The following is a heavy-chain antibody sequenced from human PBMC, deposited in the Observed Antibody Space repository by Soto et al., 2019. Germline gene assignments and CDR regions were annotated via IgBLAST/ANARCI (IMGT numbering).Heavy chain of an antibody. J-gene: IGHJ6*02. V-gene: IGHV3-48*02. CDR3: ARVIMDV. Sequence: GESLRISCAASGFTFRSYSMNWVRQAPGKGLEWVSYISSSSSTIYYADSVKGRFAISRDNAKNSLYLQMNSLRDEDTAVYYCARVIMDVWGQGTTVTVSS. CDR2: ISSSSSTI. CDR1: GFTFRSYS.